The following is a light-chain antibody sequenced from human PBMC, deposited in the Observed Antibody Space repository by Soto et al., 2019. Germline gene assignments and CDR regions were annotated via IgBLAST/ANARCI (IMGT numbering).Light chain of an antibody. V-gene: IGKV1-5*01. CDR2: GAS. J-gene: IGKJ1*01. CDR3: QQYHSYPGT. CDR1: QNISSW. Sequence: DIQMTQSPSTLSASIGDRVTITCRDRQNISSWLVWYQQKSGKAPKLLIYGASILESGVPSRFSGSGSGTEFTLTIGSLHPDDFATYYCQQYHSYPGTFGQGTKVEV.